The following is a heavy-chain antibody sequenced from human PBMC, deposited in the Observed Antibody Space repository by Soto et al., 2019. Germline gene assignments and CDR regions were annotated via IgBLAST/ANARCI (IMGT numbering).Heavy chain of an antibody. J-gene: IGHJ4*02. CDR3: AKGDQERQWVFLHN. Sequence: EVQVLESGGGLVQPGGSLRLSCVASGFTFSNYAMTWVRQAPGKGMEWVSAIRGNGGETFYADSVKGRFTISRDNSKNTLYLQMSSLRAEDTAVYHCAKGDQERQWVFLHNWGQGTLVTVSS. D-gene: IGHD2-21*01. CDR1: GFTFSNYA. V-gene: IGHV3-23*01. CDR2: IRGNGGET.